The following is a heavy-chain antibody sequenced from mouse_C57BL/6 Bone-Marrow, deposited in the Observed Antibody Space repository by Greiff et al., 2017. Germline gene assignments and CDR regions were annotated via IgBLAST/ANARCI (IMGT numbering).Heavy chain of an antibody. CDR1: GYTFTNYW. CDR3: ARGVTYYAMDY. V-gene: IGHV1-63*01. CDR2: IYPGGGYT. J-gene: IGHJ4*01. Sequence: VQLQQSGAELVRPGTSVKMSCTASGYTFTNYWIGWAKQRPGHGLEWIGDIYPGGGYTNYNEKFKGKATLTADKSSSTAYMQFSSLTSEDSAIFYGARGVTYYAMDYWGQGTSVTVSS.